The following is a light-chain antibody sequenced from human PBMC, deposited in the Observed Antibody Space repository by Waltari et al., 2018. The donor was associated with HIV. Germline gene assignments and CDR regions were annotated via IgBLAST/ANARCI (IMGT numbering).Light chain of an antibody. CDR1: SSNIERNT. CDR3: AAWDDSLNGWV. CDR2: SNN. Sequence: QSVLTQPSSASGTPGPRVAISCSGRSSNIERNTWTWYQQLPGTAPKLLVYSNNQRPSGVPDRISGSKSGTSASLAISGLQSEDEADYYCAAWDDSLNGWVFGGGTKLTVL. J-gene: IGLJ3*02. V-gene: IGLV1-44*01.